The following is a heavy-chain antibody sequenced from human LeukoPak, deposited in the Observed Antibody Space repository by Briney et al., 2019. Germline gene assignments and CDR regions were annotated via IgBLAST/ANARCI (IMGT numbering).Heavy chain of an antibody. D-gene: IGHD3-22*01. J-gene: IGHJ5*02. Sequence: GSLRLSCAASGFTLSSYAMSWVRQAPGKGLEWVSAISGSGGSTYYADSVKGRFTISRDNSKNTLYLQMNSLRAEDTAVYYCAREYYYDSSGYYYAWGQGTLVTVSS. CDR1: GFTLSSYA. V-gene: IGHV3-23*01. CDR3: AREYYYDSSGYYYA. CDR2: ISGSGGST.